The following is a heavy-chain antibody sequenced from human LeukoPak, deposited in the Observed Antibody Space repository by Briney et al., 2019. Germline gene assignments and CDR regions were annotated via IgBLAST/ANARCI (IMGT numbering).Heavy chain of an antibody. CDR2: IYYSGST. D-gene: IGHD3-22*01. CDR3: ASYSYYYDSSGYFDY. CDR1: GGSISSYY. V-gene: IGHV4-59*01. Sequence: PSETLSLTCTVSGGSISSYYWSWIRQPPGKGLEWIGYIYYSGSTNYNPSLKSRVTISVDTSKNQFSLKLSSVTDADTAVYYCASYSYYYDSSGYFDYWGQGTLVTVSS. J-gene: IGHJ4*02.